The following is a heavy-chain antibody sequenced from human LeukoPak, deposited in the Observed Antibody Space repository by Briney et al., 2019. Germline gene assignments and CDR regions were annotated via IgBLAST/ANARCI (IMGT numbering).Heavy chain of an antibody. CDR2: IYYSWST. CDR1: GGSISSSRYY. J-gene: IGHJ4*02. V-gene: IGHV4-39*01. D-gene: IGHD3-22*01. CDR3: ARLFTPSYYYDSATQDY. Sequence: SETLSLTCTVSGGSISSSRYYWGWIRQPPGKGLEWFGSIYYSWSTYYNPSLKSRVTISVDTSKNQFSLKLSSVSAADTAVYYCARLFTPSYYYDSATQDYWGQGTLVTVSS.